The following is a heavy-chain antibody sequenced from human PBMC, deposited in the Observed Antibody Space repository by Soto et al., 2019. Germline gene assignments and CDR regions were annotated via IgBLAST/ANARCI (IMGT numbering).Heavy chain of an antibody. V-gene: IGHV3-74*01. CDR3: ARDYPGNGIDY. D-gene: IGHD1-1*01. Sequence: EVQLVESGGGLVQPGGSLRLSCAASGFTFSSYWMHWVRQAPGKGLVWVSHIDSDGSSTTYADSVQGRFTISRDNAKNTLYLQMNSLTAEYTAVYYCARDYPGNGIDYWGQGTLVTVSS. CDR2: IDSDGSST. CDR1: GFTFSSYW. J-gene: IGHJ4*02.